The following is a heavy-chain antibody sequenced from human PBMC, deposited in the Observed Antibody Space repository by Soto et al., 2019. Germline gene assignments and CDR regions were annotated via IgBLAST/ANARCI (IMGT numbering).Heavy chain of an antibody. D-gene: IGHD2-2*01. CDR1: GGTFSSYA. V-gene: IGHV1-69*01. CDR2: IIPISGTA. Sequence: QAQLVQSGAEVKKPGSSVNVSCKASGGTFSSYAISWVRQAPGQGLEWMGGIIPISGTANYAQKFQGRVTITADEPTSTAYMELSSLRSEDTAVYYCARSQGSSTSLEIYYYYYYGMDVWGQGTTVTVSS. CDR3: ARSQGSSTSLEIYYYYYYGMDV. J-gene: IGHJ6*02.